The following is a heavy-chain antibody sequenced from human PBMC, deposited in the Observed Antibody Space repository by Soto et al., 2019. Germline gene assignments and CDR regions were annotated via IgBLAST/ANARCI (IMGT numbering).Heavy chain of an antibody. D-gene: IGHD3-22*01. J-gene: IGHJ1*01. CDR1: GGSFRGYY. Sequence: PSETLSLTCAVYGGSFRGYYWSWIRQPPGKGLEWIGEINHSGSTNYNPSLKSRVTISVDTSKNQFSLKLSSVTAADTAVYYCARGPWTGTYYYDSSGYHLYFQHWGQGTLVTVSS. CDR3: ARGPWTGTYYYDSSGYHLYFQH. CDR2: INHSGST. V-gene: IGHV4-34*01.